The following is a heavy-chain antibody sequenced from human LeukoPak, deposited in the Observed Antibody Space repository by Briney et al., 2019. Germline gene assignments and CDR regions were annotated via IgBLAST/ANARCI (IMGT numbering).Heavy chain of an antibody. Sequence: GGSLRLSCAASGFTFTTYWMSWVRQAPGKGLEWVANIKQDGTEKYYVDSVKGRFTISRDNAKNSLYLQMNSLRVEDTAVYYCARPIYGDYLDYWGQGTLVTVSS. CDR1: GFTFTTYW. V-gene: IGHV3-7*01. CDR3: ARPIYGDYLDY. J-gene: IGHJ4*02. D-gene: IGHD4-17*01. CDR2: IKQDGTEK.